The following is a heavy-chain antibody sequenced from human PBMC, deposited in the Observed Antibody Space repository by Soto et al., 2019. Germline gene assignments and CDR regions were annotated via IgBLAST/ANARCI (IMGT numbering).Heavy chain of an antibody. V-gene: IGHV4-59*12. CDR1: GGSISSYY. CDR2: IHYSGST. J-gene: IGHJ5*02. Sequence: PSETLSLTCTVSGGSISSYYWSWIRQPPGKGLEWIGYIHYSGSTNYNPSLKSRVTISVDTSKNQFSLKLSSVTAADTAVYYCARDAALKWFDPWGQGTLVTVSS. CDR3: ARDAALKWFDP. D-gene: IGHD2-15*01.